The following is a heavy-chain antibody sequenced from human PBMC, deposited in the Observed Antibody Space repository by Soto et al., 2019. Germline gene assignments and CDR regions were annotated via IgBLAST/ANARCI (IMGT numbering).Heavy chain of an antibody. CDR1: GDSISSSNSH. V-gene: IGHV4-39*01. D-gene: IGHD3-3*02. CDR2: VYYGGAIFYSGNI. Sequence: PSETLSLTCTVSGDSISSSNSHWGWTRPPPXKGLEYIGSVYYGGAIFYSGNIYYNPSLKSRVTISVDTSKNQFSLRLSSVTAADTGVYYCVRYDRINMKPYSPEGFHIWGQGTMVTVSS. J-gene: IGHJ3*02. CDR3: VRYDRINMKPYSPEGFHI.